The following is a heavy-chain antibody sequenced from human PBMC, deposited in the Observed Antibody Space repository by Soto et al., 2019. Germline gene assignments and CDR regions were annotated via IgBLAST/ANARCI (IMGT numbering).Heavy chain of an antibody. J-gene: IGHJ4*02. V-gene: IGHV3-33*01. CDR3: ARDPVRFLEWYFDY. CDR2: IWYDGSNK. Sequence: GGSLRLSCAASGFTFSSYGMHWVRQAPGKGLEWVAVIWYDGSNKYYADSVKGRFTISRDNSKNTLYLQMNSLRAEDTAVYYCARDPVRFLEWYFDYWGQGTLVTVSS. CDR1: GFTFSSYG. D-gene: IGHD3-3*01.